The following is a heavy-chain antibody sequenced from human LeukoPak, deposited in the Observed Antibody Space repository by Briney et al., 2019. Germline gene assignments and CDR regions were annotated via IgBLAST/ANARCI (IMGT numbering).Heavy chain of an antibody. Sequence: GESLKISCKASGYSCTSYWIVWVRQTPGKGLEWMGIVYPGDSDTRYNPSFQGQVTISADKSTATAYLHLSDLKASDTAIYYCGRHMNNLQLWLDYWGQGTVVTVSS. CDR3: GRHMNNLQLWLDY. V-gene: IGHV5-51*01. J-gene: IGHJ4*02. CDR2: VYPGDSDT. D-gene: IGHD1/OR15-1a*01. CDR1: GYSCTSYW.